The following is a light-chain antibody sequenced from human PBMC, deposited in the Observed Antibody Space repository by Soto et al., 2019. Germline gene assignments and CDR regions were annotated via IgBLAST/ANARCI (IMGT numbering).Light chain of an antibody. V-gene: IGLV2-23*01. CDR2: EGS. CDR3: CSYAGSVV. J-gene: IGLJ2*01. Sequence: QSVLTQPASVSGSPGQSITISCTGTSSDVGSHNLVSWYQQHPGKAPKLMIYEGSKRPSGVSNRFSGSKSGNTASLTISGLQAEDEAYYYCCSYAGSVVFGGGTKLTVL. CDR1: SSDVGSHNL.